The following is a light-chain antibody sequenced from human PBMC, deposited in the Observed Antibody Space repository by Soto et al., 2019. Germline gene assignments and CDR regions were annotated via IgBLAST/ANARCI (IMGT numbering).Light chain of an antibody. J-gene: IGLJ2*01. CDR3: QAWGSSTVV. CDR1: KLGDKY. V-gene: IGLV3-1*01. CDR2: QDS. Sequence: SYELTQPPSVSVSPGQTASITCSGDKLGDKYSCWYQQKPGQSPVLVIYQDSKRPSGIPERFSGSNSGNTATLTISGTQAMDDSDYYCQAWGSSTVVFGGGTKLTVL.